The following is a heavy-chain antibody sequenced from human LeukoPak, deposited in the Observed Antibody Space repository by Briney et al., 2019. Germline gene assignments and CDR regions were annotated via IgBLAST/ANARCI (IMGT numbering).Heavy chain of an antibody. CDR3: ARDFSDFDSSGFDY. Sequence: GGSLRLSCAASGFTFSSYAMSWVRQAPGKGLEWVSAISGSGGSTYYADSVKGRFTISRDNSKNTLYLQMNSLRAEDTAVYYCARDFSDFDSSGFDYWGQGTLVTVSS. CDR1: GFTFSSYA. CDR2: ISGSGGST. D-gene: IGHD3-22*01. J-gene: IGHJ4*02. V-gene: IGHV3-23*01.